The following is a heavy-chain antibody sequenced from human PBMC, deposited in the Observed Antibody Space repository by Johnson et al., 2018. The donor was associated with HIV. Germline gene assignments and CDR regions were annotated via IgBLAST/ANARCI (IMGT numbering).Heavy chain of an antibody. Sequence: QVQLVESGGGVVQPGGSLRLSCAASGFIFSSYGMHWVRQAPGKGLEWVAFIRYDGSNKYYADSVKGRFTISRDNSKNTLYLQMNSLRAEDTALYYCAKGAQWLVLLDAFDIWGQGTMVTVSS. J-gene: IGHJ3*02. V-gene: IGHV3-30*02. CDR1: GFIFSSYG. CDR3: AKGAQWLVLLDAFDI. D-gene: IGHD6-19*01. CDR2: IRYDGSNK.